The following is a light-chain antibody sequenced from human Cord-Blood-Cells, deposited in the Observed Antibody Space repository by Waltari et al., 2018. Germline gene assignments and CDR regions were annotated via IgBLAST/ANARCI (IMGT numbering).Light chain of an antibody. CDR1: RSHVGSYNL. CDR3: CSYAGSSTVV. Sequence: QSALTQPASVSGSPGQSITISCTGTRSHVGSYNLVPWYQQHPGKAPKLMIYEGSKRPSGVSNRFSGSKSGNTASLTISGLQAEDEADYYCCSYAGSSTVVFGGGTKLTVL. J-gene: IGLJ2*01. CDR2: EGS. V-gene: IGLV2-23*01.